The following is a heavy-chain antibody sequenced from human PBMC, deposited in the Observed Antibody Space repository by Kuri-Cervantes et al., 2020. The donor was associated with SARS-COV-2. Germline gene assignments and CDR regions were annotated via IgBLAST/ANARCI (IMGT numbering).Heavy chain of an antibody. J-gene: IGHJ6*02. CDR1: GDSVSSNSAA. CDR3: ARDRSLYCGGDCYQAEAMGMDV. CDR2: TYYRSKWYN. V-gene: IGHV6-1*01. D-gene: IGHD2-21*02. Sequence: SQTLSLTCAISGDSVSSNSAAWNWIRQSPSRGLEWLGRTYYRSKWYNDYAVSVKSRITINPDTSKNQFSLQLNSVTPEDTAVYYCARDRSLYCGGDCYQAEAMGMDVSGQGTTVTVSS.